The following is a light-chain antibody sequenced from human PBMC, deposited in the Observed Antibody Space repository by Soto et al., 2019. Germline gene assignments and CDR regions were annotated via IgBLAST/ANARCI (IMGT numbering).Light chain of an antibody. CDR1: QTVRNNY. CDR3: QQRSGWPLT. V-gene: IGKV3D-20*02. J-gene: IGKJ4*01. CDR2: DAS. Sequence: EIVMTQSPDTLSVSPGARATLSCRASQTVRNNYLAWYQQKPGQAPRLLIYDASSRATGIPDRFSGSGSGTDFTLTISSLEPEDFAFYYCQQRSGWPLTFGGGTKVDI.